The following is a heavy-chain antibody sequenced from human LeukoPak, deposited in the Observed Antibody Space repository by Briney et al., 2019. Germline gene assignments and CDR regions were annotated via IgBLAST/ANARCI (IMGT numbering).Heavy chain of an antibody. V-gene: IGHV1-2*02. CDR1: GYSFSDFY. CDR3: ARDYSDGYSRRVAFDV. D-gene: IGHD5-18*01. CDR2: INPKSGAT. Sequence: ASVRVSYKASGYSFSDFYLHWVRQAPGQGLEWMGWINPKSGATTYAERFRGRVTMTRDTSVNAVYLELTSLYSDDTAVFYCARDYSDGYSRRVAFDVWGQGTTLIVSS. J-gene: IGHJ3*01.